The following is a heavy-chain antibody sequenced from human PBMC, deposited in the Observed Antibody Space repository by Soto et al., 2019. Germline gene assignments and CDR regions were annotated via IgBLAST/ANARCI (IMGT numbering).Heavy chain of an antibody. CDR2: IGGRGNSA. Sequence: GGSLRLSCAASGFIFTNYAMNWVRQAPGKGLEWASVIGGRGNSAYYADSVQGRFTISRDNSKNTLSLQMSSLTADDTAIYYCVSEGRGSFDFWGRGTMVTVSS. CDR1: GFIFTNYA. CDR3: VSEGRGSFDF. V-gene: IGHV3-23*01. J-gene: IGHJ3*01. D-gene: IGHD5-12*01.